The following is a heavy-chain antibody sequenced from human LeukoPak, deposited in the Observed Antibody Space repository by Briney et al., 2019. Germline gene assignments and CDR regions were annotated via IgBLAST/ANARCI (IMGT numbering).Heavy chain of an antibody. Sequence: ASVKVSCKASGYTFTSYYIHWVRQAPGQGLEWMGIINPSGGSTSYAQKFQGRVTMTRDTSTSTVYMELSSLRSEDTAVYYCARDGGYCSGGSCSENWFDPWGQGTLVTVSS. J-gene: IGHJ5*02. CDR1: GYTFTSYY. V-gene: IGHV1-46*01. CDR2: INPSGGST. CDR3: ARDGGYCSGGSCSENWFDP. D-gene: IGHD2-15*01.